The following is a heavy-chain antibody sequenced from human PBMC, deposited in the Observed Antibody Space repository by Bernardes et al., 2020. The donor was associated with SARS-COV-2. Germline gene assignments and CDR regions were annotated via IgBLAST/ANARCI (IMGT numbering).Heavy chain of an antibody. CDR3: ARGNCSGGSCYPFSSYGMDV. Sequence: SETLSLTCTVSGGSISSGGYYWSWIRQHPGKGLEWIGYIYYSGSTYYNPSLKSRVTISVDTSKNQFSLKLSSVTAADTAVYYCARGNCSGGSCYPFSSYGMDVWGQGTTVTVSS. D-gene: IGHD2-15*01. J-gene: IGHJ6*02. CDR1: GGSISSGGYY. CDR2: IYYSGST. V-gene: IGHV4-31*03.